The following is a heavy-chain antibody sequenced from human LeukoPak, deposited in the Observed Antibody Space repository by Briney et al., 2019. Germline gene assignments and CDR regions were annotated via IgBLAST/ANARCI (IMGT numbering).Heavy chain of an antibody. D-gene: IGHD3-10*01. CDR3: ARQELSYGSGSHFDY. Sequence: SETLSLTCTVSGGSISSYYWSWIRQPPGKGLEWIGSISYSGSTNYSPSLEGRVTMSVDTSKNQFSLKLRAVTAADTAVYFCARQELSYGSGSHFDYWGQGILVTVSS. J-gene: IGHJ4*02. CDR1: GGSISSYY. V-gene: IGHV4-59*08. CDR2: ISYSGST.